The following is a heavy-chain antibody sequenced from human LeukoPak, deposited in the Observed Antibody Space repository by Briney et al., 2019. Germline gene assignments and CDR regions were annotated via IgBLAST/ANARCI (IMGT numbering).Heavy chain of an antibody. D-gene: IGHD6-13*01. CDR3: AKEAFGSSWFDY. V-gene: IGHV3-9*01. J-gene: IGHJ4*02. CDR2: ISWNSGSI. Sequence: GGSLRLSCAASGFTFDDYAMHWVRQAPGKGLEWVSGISWNSGSIGYADSVKGRFTISRDNSKNTLYLQMNSLRAEDTAVYYCAKEAFGSSWFDYWGQGTLVTVSS. CDR1: GFTFDDYA.